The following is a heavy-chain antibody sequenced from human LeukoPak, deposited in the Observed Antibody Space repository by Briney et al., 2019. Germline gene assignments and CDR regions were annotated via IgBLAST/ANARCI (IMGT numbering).Heavy chain of an antibody. Sequence: GVSLRLSCAASGFTFSSYAMSWVRQAPGKGLEWVSAISGSGGSTYYVDSVKGRFTISRGSFKNTLYLQMNSLRAEDTAVYYCAKVRDYDSSGYSDYWGQGNLVTVSS. V-gene: IGHV3-23*01. CDR2: ISGSGGST. J-gene: IGHJ4*02. D-gene: IGHD3-22*01. CDR1: GFTFSSYA. CDR3: AKVRDYDSSGYSDY.